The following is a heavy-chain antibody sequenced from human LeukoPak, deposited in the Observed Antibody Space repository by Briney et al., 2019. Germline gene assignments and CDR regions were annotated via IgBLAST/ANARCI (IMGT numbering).Heavy chain of an antibody. D-gene: IGHD1-26*01. CDR2: IYYSGST. CDR1: GGSVGSSSYY. J-gene: IGHJ4*02. Sequence: SETLSLTCTVSGGSVGSSSYYWGWIRQPPGKGLEWIGNIYYSGSTYYNPSLKSRVSISVDTSKNQFSLRLTSVTAADTAVYCCTRVYSGTDCWGQGTLVTVSS. V-gene: IGHV4-39*01. CDR3: TRVYSGTDC.